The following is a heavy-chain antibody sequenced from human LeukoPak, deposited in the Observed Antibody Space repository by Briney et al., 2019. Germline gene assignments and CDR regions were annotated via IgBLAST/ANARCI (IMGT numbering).Heavy chain of an antibody. Sequence: SETLSLTCAVYGGSFSGYYWSWIRQPPGKGLEWIGEINHSGSTNYNPSLKSRVTISVDMSKNQFSLKLSSVTAADTAVYYCARGQGGSGSYYSSLGYYYGMDVWGQGTTVTVSS. CDR2: INHSGST. CDR1: GGSFSGYY. V-gene: IGHV4-34*01. J-gene: IGHJ6*02. CDR3: ARGQGGSGSYYSSLGYYYGMDV. D-gene: IGHD3-10*01.